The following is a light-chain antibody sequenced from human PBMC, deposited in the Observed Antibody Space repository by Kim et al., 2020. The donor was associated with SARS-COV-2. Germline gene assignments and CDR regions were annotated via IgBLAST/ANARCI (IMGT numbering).Light chain of an antibody. CDR3: QAWDSHVV. J-gene: IGLJ2*01. Sequence: VSVSPGQTAIITCSAHKLEQKYASWYQQKPGQSPVLVIYQDTKRPSGIPERFSGSNSGNTATLTISGTQAMDEADYHCQAWDSHVVFGGGTQLTVL. CDR1: KLEQKY. V-gene: IGLV3-1*01. CDR2: QDT.